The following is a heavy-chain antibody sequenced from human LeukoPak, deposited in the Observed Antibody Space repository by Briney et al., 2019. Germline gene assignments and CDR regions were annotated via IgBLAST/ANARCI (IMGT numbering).Heavy chain of an antibody. V-gene: IGHV3-30*02. Sequence: GGSLRLSCAASGFTFSSYGMHWVRQAPGKGLEWVAFIRYDGSNKYYADSVKGRFTISRDNSKNTLYLQMNSLRAEDTAVYYCAKSHPIGYSSSGDAFDIWGQGTMVTVSS. J-gene: IGHJ3*02. CDR2: IRYDGSNK. D-gene: IGHD6-13*01. CDR3: AKSHPIGYSSSGDAFDI. CDR1: GFTFSSYG.